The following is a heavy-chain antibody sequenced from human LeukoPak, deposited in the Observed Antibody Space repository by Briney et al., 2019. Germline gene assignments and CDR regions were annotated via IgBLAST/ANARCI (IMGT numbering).Heavy chain of an antibody. J-gene: IGHJ4*02. V-gene: IGHV3-23*01. CDR3: AKVGMTTVTTTAFDY. D-gene: IGHD4-17*01. Sequence: GGSLRLSCAASGFSFSNYAMHWVCQAPGKGLEWVSAISGSGGSTYYADSVKGRFTISRDNSKNTLYLQMNSLRAEDTAVYYCAKVGMTTVTTTAFDYWGQGTLVTVSS. CDR2: ISGSGGST. CDR1: GFSFSNYA.